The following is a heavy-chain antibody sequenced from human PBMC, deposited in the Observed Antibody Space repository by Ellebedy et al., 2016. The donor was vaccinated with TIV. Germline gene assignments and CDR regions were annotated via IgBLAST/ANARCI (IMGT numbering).Heavy chain of an antibody. CDR1: GLTFSSYA. V-gene: IGHV3-23*01. CDR2: ISGSGDST. J-gene: IGHJ3*02. CDR3: AKGRDGYNFHACDI. Sequence: GGSLRLSXAASGLTFSSYAMNWVRQAPGKGLEWVSGISGSGDSTLYADSVKGRFTISRDNSKNTLYLQMNSLRAEDTAVYYCAKGRDGYNFHACDIWGQGTMVTVSS. D-gene: IGHD5-24*01.